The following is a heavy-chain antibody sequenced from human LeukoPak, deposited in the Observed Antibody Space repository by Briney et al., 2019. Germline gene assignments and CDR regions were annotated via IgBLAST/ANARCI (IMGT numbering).Heavy chain of an antibody. Sequence: PGGSLRLSCAASGFTFNSYWMHWVRRAPGKGLVWVSRIDTDGSSTNYPDSVKGRFTISRDNAKNTLYLQMNSLRAEDTAVYYCARDLLRGGAYWGQGTLVTVSS. V-gene: IGHV3-74*01. D-gene: IGHD1-26*01. CDR2: IDTDGSST. CDR1: GFTFNSYW. J-gene: IGHJ4*02. CDR3: ARDLLRGGAY.